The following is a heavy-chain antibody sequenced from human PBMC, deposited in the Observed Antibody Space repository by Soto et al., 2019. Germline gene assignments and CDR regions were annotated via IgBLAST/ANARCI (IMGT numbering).Heavy chain of an antibody. CDR3: ARGSRYCSGGTCYRDLDV. J-gene: IGHJ6*04. V-gene: IGHV4-4*02. CDR2: IYHGGST. D-gene: IGHD2-15*01. Sequence: QVQLQESGPGLVKPSGTLSLTCAVSSGSISSTNWWSWVRQPPGKGLEWIGEIYHGGSTNYNPSLNSRVTISVDKSKNYFSLELSSVTAADTAVYYCARGSRYCSGGTCYRDLDVWGKGTTVTVSS. CDR1: SGSISSTNW.